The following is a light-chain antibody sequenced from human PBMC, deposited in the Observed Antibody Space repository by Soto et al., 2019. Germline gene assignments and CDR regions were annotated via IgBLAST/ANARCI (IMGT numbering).Light chain of an antibody. V-gene: IGKV3-20*01. Sequence: EIVLTQSPGTLSLSPGERATLSCRASQSVSSSYLAWYQQKPGQAPRLLIYGASSRATGIPDRFSGSGSGTDLTLTINRLEPEDFAVYFCQQYGGSRTFGQGTKVEIK. CDR2: GAS. CDR3: QQYGGSRT. CDR1: QSVSSSY. J-gene: IGKJ1*01.